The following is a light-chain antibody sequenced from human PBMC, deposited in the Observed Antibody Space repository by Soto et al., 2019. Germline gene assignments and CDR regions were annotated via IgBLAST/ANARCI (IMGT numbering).Light chain of an antibody. J-gene: IGKJ4*01. CDR1: QSVSNNY. CDR2: GAS. V-gene: IGKV3-20*01. CDR3: QQYGPSGNT. Sequence: IVLTQSPGTLSLSPGERSTLSCRASQSVSNNYLAWYQQKRGQAPRLLIYGASSRATGIPDRFSGGGSGTDFTLAISKLEPEEFAVYYCQQYGPSGNTVGGGTKVEIK.